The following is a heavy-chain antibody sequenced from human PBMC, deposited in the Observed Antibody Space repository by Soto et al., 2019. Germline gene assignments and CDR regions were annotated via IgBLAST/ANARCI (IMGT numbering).Heavy chain of an antibody. CDR3: ARKSSSSSWFDP. CDR1: GYTFSNYG. CDR2: ISGYDGNT. J-gene: IGHJ5*02. Sequence: RASVKVSCKASGYTFSNYGITWVRQAPGQGLEWMGWISGYDGNTNYAQNFQGRVTMTTDPSTRTAYMELRSLRSDDTAVYYCARKSSSSSWFDPWGQGTLVTVSS. D-gene: IGHD6-6*01. V-gene: IGHV1-18*01.